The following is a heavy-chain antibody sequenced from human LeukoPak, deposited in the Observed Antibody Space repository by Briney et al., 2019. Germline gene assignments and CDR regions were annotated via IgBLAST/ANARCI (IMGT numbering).Heavy chain of an antibody. CDR1: GFTFSSYW. CDR3: ARDFTVIYYGSGSEY. D-gene: IGHD3-10*01. Sequence: GGSLRLSCAASGFTFSSYWMHWVRQAPGKGLVWVSRINSDGSSTSYADSVKGRFTISRDNAKNTLYLQMNSLRAEDTAVYYCARDFTVIYYGSGSEYWGQGTLVTVSS. V-gene: IGHV3-74*01. CDR2: INSDGSST. J-gene: IGHJ4*02.